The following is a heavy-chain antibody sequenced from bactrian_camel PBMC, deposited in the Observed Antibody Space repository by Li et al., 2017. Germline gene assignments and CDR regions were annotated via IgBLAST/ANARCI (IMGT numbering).Heavy chain of an antibody. CDR2: IYTRDSET. CDR1: GYTVRRYG. Sequence: VQLVESGGGSVQAGGSLRLSCQASGYTVRRYGMAWFRQAPGKEREGVATIYTRDSETDYADSVKGRFTISRDNAKNTLYLQMDSLRLEDTAMYYCALNLRGWWCRVAAGDFGYWGQGTQVTVS. D-gene: IGHD6*01. CDR3: ALNLRGWWCRVAAGDFGY. V-gene: IGHV3S6*01. J-gene: IGHJ6*01.